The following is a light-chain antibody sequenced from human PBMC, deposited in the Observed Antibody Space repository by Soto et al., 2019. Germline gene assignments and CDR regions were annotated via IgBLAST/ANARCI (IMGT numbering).Light chain of an antibody. CDR2: EGS. CDR3: CSFADSFTYV. CDR1: SSGVGSCIL. J-gene: IGLJ1*01. V-gene: IGLV2-23*01. Sequence: QSVLTQPASVSGSPGQSITISCTGTSSGVGSCILVSWYQQHPGKAPKLMIYEGSKRPSGVSNRFSGYKSGNTASLTISWLQAEDEAYYYCCSFADSFTYVFGTGTKLTVL.